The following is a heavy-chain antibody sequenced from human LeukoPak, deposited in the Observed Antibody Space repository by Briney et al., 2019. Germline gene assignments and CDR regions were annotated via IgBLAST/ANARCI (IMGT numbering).Heavy chain of an antibody. CDR3: ARGLRYSYGYVKPLDY. J-gene: IGHJ4*02. CDR2: SNHSGST. V-gene: IGHV4-34*01. Sequence: GSLRLSCVASGFTCSDYSMNWIRQPPGKGLEWIGESNHSGSTNYNPSLKSRVTISVDTSKNQFSLKLSSVTAADTAVYYCARGLRYSYGYVKPLDYWGQGTLVTVSS. D-gene: IGHD5-18*01. CDR1: GFTCSDYS.